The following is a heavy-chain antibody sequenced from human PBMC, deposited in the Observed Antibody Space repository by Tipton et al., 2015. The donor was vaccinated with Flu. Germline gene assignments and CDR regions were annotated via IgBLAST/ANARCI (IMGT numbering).Heavy chain of an antibody. J-gene: IGHJ6*02. V-gene: IGHV4-38-2*02. CDR3: ARDSTMVRGVIFYYYGMDV. CDR1: GYSISSGYY. D-gene: IGHD3-10*01. Sequence: TLSLTCTVSGYSISSGYYWGWIRQPPGKGLEWIGSIYTSGSTNYNPSLKSRVTISVDTSKNQFSLKLSSVTAADTAVYYCARDSTMVRGVIFYYYGMDVWGQGP. CDR2: IYTSGST.